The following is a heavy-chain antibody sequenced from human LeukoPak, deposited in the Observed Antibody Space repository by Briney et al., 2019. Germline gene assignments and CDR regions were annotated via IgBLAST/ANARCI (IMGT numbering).Heavy chain of an antibody. V-gene: IGHV4-31*03. CDR1: GGSISSGGYY. CDR3: ARWKWLQYVPHGMDV. D-gene: IGHD5-24*01. Sequence: PSETLSLTCTVSGGSISSGGYYWSWIRQHPGKGLEWIGYIYYSGSTYYNPSLKSRVTISVDTSKNQFSLKLSSVTAADTAVYYCARWKWLQYVPHGMDVWGQGTTVTVSS. J-gene: IGHJ6*02. CDR2: IYYSGST.